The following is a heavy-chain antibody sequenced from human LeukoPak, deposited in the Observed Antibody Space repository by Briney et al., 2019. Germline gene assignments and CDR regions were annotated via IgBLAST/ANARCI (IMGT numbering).Heavy chain of an antibody. V-gene: IGHV3-7*01. CDR1: GFSFSTYW. Sequence: PGGSLRLFCEASGFSFSTYWMSWVRQAPEKGLEWVANIRQDGSEKYYVDSVKGRFTISRDIAKKSLYLQMNSLRAEDTAVYYCARLSAMVRGPEDIYYFEYWGQGTLVTVSS. CDR3: ARLSAMVRGPEDIYYFEY. CDR2: IRQDGSEK. J-gene: IGHJ4*02. D-gene: IGHD3-10*01.